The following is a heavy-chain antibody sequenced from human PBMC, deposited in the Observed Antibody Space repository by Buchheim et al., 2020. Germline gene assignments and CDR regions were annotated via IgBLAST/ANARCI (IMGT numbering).Heavy chain of an antibody. CDR1: GFTFSDLW. Sequence: VQLVESGGGLVQPGGSLRLSCAASGFTFSDLWMHWVRQTPGKGLMWVSRINSDGSSTIYGESVKGRFTVSRDNAKNTLYLQMNSLRAEDTGVYYCARDPRLSGGTLDYWGQGT. D-gene: IGHD2-15*01. V-gene: IGHV3-74*01. CDR3: ARDPRLSGGTLDY. J-gene: IGHJ4*02. CDR2: INSDGSST.